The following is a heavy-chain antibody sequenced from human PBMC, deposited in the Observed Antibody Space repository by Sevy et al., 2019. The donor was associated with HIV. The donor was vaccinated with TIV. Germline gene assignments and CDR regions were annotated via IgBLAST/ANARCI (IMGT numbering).Heavy chain of an antibody. Sequence: GGSLRLSCAASGFTFSSYAMHWVRQAPGKGLEWVAVISYDGSNKYYADSVKGRFTISRDNSKNTLYLQMYSVRAEDTAVYYRARSYSGSDLDYWGQGTLVTVSS. V-gene: IGHV3-30-3*01. D-gene: IGHD1-26*01. CDR1: GFTFSSYA. J-gene: IGHJ4*02. CDR2: ISYDGSNK. CDR3: ARSYSGSDLDY.